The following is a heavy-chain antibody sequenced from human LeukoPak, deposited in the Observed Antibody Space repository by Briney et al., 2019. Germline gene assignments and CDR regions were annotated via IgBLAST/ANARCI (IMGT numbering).Heavy chain of an antibody. V-gene: IGHV3-30*02. CDR2: VQYDGSNK. J-gene: IGHJ4*02. Sequence: GGSLRLSCAASGFTLSCCGMHWVRQAPGKGLEWVAFVQYDGSNKYYADSVKGRFTISRDNSKNTLYLQMNSLRPEDTAVYYCANDLGWIQLNLGRGQGTLVTVSS. D-gene: IGHD5-18*01. CDR3: ANDLGWIQLNLG. CDR1: GFTLSCCG.